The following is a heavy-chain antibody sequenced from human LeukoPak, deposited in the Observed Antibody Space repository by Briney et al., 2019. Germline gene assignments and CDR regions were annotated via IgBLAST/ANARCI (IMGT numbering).Heavy chain of an antibody. Sequence: SETLSLTCTVSGDSVNSGAYYWSWIRQPPGRGLEWIGSIYHSGNTYYSPSLKSRVTISVDTSKNQFSLTLSSVTAADTAVYYCARGNIVGYSYGYLGFFDYWGQGTLVPVSS. CDR1: GDSVNSGAYY. D-gene: IGHD5-18*01. CDR2: IYHSGNT. V-gene: IGHV4-61*08. J-gene: IGHJ4*02. CDR3: ARGNIVGYSYGYLGFFDY.